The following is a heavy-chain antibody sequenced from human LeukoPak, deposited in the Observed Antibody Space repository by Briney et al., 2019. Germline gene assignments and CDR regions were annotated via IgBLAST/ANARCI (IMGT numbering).Heavy chain of an antibody. V-gene: IGHV3-21*01. CDR2: ISSSSSYI. D-gene: IGHD3-10*01. CDR3: ARDRRITMVRGVIIYYYGMDV. CDR1: GFTFSSYS. Sequence: GGSLRLSCAASGFTFSSYSMNWVRQAPGKGLGWVSSISSSSSYIYYADSVKGRFTISRDNAKNSLYLQMNSLRAEDTAVYYCARDRRITMVRGVIIYYYGMDVWGQGTTVTVSS. J-gene: IGHJ6*02.